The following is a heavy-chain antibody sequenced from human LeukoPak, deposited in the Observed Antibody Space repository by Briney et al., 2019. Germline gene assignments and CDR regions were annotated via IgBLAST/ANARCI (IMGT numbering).Heavy chain of an antibody. CDR1: GYTFTGYY. Sequence: GASVKVSCKASGYTFTGYYMHWVRQAPGQGLEWMGWINPNSVGTNYAQKFQGRVTMTGDTSISTAYMELSRLRSDDTAVYYCASGYRAYYFDYWGQGTLVTVSS. D-gene: IGHD5-18*01. V-gene: IGHV1-2*02. J-gene: IGHJ4*02. CDR3: ASGYRAYYFDY. CDR2: INPNSVGT.